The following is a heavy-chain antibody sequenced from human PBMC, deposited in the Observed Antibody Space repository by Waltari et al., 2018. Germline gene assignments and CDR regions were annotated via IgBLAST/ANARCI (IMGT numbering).Heavy chain of an antibody. CDR1: GGSISSYY. J-gene: IGHJ6*03. Sequence: QVQLQESGPGLVKPSETLSLTCTVSGGSISSYYWSWIRQPPGKGLEWIGYIYYSGRTNYNPSLKSRVTISVDTSKNQFSLKLSSVTAADTAVYYCARVARNQLDHYYYYYYMDVWGKGTTVTISS. CDR3: ARVARNQLDHYYYYYYMDV. CDR2: IYYSGRT. V-gene: IGHV4-59*01. D-gene: IGHD2-2*01.